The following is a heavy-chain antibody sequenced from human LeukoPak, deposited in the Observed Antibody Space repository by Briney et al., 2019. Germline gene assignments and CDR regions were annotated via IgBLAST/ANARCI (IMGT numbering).Heavy chain of an antibody. CDR2: IYYSGST. CDR1: GGSITNYF. Sequence: SETLSLTCTVSGGSITNYFSSWIRQPPGKGLEWIGYIYYSGSTSYNPSLKSRVTISVDTSKNQFSLKLSSVIAADTAVYFCARASGDGYNTYYFDYWGQGTLVTVSS. V-gene: IGHV4-59*01. J-gene: IGHJ4*02. CDR3: ARASGDGYNTYYFDY. D-gene: IGHD5-24*01.